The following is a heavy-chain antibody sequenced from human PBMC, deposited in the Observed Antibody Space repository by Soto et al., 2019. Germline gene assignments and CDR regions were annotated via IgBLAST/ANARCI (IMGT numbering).Heavy chain of an antibody. V-gene: IGHV3-23*01. D-gene: IGHD5-18*01. CDR1: GFTFSSYA. CDR2: ISGSGGST. CDR3: ATALEVVLRGYTSSTPIVFDY. J-gene: IGHJ4*02. Sequence: GGSLRLSCAAAGFTFSSYAMSWARQAPGNGLEWVSAISGSGGSTYYADSVKGRFTISRDNSKNTLYLQMNSLRAEDTGVYYCATALEVVLRGYTSSTPIVFDYWGQGTLVTVSS.